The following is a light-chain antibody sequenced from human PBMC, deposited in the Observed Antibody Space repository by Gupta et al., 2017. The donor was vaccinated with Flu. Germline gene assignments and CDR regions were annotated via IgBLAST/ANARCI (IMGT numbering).Light chain of an antibody. V-gene: IGLV4-69*01. CDR3: QTWDNAIRV. CDR1: SGHSKYA. CDR2: VDPDGSH. Sequence: QLAVTQSPSASASLGASVRLTCTLSSGHSKYAIAWHQQQPDKGPRFLMMVDPDGSHTKGDGIPDRFSGSSSGAERYLTISSLQSDDEADYYCQTWDNAIRVFGGGTKLTVL. J-gene: IGLJ3*02.